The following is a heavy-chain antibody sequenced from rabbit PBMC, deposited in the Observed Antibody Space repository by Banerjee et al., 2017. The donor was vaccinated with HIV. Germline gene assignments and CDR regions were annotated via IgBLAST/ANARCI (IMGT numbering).Heavy chain of an antibody. J-gene: IGHJ4*01. D-gene: IGHD6-1*01. CDR3: ASLYGDAAGYGYAINL. Sequence: QLVESGGGLVQPGGSLKLSCKASGFSLSSYAMSWVRQAPGKGLEWIGYIDPVFGSTYYASGVNGRFTISSHNAQNTLYLQLNSLTAADTATYFCASLYGDAAGYGYAINLWGPGTLVTVS. CDR1: GFSLSSYA. CDR2: IDPVFGST. V-gene: IGHV1S7*01.